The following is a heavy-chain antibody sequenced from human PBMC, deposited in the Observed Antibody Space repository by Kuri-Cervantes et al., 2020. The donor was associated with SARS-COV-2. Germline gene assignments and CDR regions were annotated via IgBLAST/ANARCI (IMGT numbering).Heavy chain of an antibody. Sequence: GESLKISCAASGFTFSSYAMHWVRQAPGKGLEWVAVISYDGSNKYYADSVKGRFTISRDNSKNTLYLQMNSLRAEDTAVYYCASDSGGYKDVWGKGTTVTVSS. CDR3: ASDSGGYKDV. D-gene: IGHD2-15*01. V-gene: IGHV3-30*04. CDR2: ISYDGSNK. J-gene: IGHJ6*03. CDR1: GFTFSSYA.